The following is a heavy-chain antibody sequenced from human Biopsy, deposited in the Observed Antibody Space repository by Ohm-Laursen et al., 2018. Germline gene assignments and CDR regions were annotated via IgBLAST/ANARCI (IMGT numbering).Heavy chain of an antibody. J-gene: IGHJ2*01. D-gene: IGHD1-26*01. V-gene: IGHV4-59*08. CDR1: GGSISSYY. CDR3: ARHAPSYSGSYWRYFDL. CDR2: IYYTGCT. Sequence: SETLSLTCTVSGGSISSYYWSWIRQPPGKGLEWIGYIYYTGCTNYTPSLKSRVTISVDTSMNHLSLGLTSVTAADTAVYYCARHAPSYSGSYWRYFDLWGRGTLVTVSS.